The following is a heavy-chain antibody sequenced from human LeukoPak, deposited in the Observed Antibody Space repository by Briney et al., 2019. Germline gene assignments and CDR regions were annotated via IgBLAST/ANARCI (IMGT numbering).Heavy chain of an antibody. Sequence: SETLSLTCTVSGGSISSYYWSWIRQPPGKGLEWIGYIYYSGSTNYNPSLKSRVTISVDKSKNQFSLKLSSVTATDTAVYYCARQVLLWFGELPIFDYWGQGTLVTVSS. D-gene: IGHD3-10*01. CDR3: ARQVLLWFGELPIFDY. CDR1: GGSISSYY. J-gene: IGHJ4*02. V-gene: IGHV4-59*08. CDR2: IYYSGST.